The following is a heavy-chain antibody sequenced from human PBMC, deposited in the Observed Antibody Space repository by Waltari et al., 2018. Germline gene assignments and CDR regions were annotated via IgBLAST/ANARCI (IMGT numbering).Heavy chain of an antibody. CDR3: ARDSSPNYDSSGRYGMDV. J-gene: IGHJ6*02. D-gene: IGHD3-22*01. CDR1: GFTVSSNY. Sequence: EVQLVESGGGLVQPGGSLRLSCAASGFTVSSNYMRWVRQAPGKGLEWVSVMYSGGSTYYADSVKGRFTISRDNSKNTLYLQMNSLRAEDTAVYYCARDSSPNYDSSGRYGMDVWGQGTTVTVSS. CDR2: MYSGGST. V-gene: IGHV3-66*02.